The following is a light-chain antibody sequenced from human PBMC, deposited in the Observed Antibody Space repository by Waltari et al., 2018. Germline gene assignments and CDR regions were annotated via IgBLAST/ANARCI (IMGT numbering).Light chain of an antibody. V-gene: IGLV10-54*01. CDR3: SAWDSSLSAWV. Sequence: QAGLTQPPSVSKGLRQTATLTCTGNSNNVGNQGAAWLQQHQGHPPKLVSYRNNKRPSGISERLSASRSGNTVSLTITGLQPEDEADYYCSAWDSSLSAWVFGGGTKLTVL. CDR1: SNNVGNQG. J-gene: IGLJ3*02. CDR2: RNN.